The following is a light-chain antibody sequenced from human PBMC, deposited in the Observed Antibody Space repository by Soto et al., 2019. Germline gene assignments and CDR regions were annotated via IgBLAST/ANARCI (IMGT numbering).Light chain of an antibody. J-gene: IGKJ4*01. CDR1: QSVSNNY. CDR2: GAS. CDR3: KQYATSPLT. V-gene: IGKV3-20*01. Sequence: DIVLTQSPGTLSMSPGERATLSSRASQSVSNNYLAWYQQKPGQAPRLIIYGASNRATGIPDRFSGSGSGTDFTLTISRLEPEEFALYYCKQYATSPLTVGRGTKVAIK.